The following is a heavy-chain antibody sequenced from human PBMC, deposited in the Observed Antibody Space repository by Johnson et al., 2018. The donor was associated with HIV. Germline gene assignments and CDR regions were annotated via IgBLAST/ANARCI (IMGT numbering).Heavy chain of an antibody. CDR2: IYSGGST. CDR1: GLTVRSNY. Sequence: VQVVESGGGLVQPGGSLRLSCAASGLTVRSNYMSWVRQAPGKGLEWVSLIYSGGSTYYADSVKGRFTISRDNSKNTLYLKMNSLRGEDTAVYYCARDNVFIGAPNEGAFDIWGQGTMVTVSS. D-gene: IGHD1-26*01. J-gene: IGHJ3*02. CDR3: ARDNVFIGAPNEGAFDI. V-gene: IGHV3-66*02.